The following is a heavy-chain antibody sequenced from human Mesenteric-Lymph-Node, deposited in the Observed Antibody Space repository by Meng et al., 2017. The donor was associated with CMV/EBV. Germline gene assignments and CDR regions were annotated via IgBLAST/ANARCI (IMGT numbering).Heavy chain of an antibody. Sequence: GEFLKISCAASGFTFDDYSMHWVRQAPGKGLEWVSLIRWDGGHAYFADSVKGRFTVSRDNRKNFLYLQMNSLTTEDTALYYCARDGGVVAGDFFFDYWGQGTLVTVSS. CDR3: ARDGGVVAGDFFFDY. J-gene: IGHJ4*02. V-gene: IGHV3-43*01. CDR2: IRWDGGHA. CDR1: GFTFDDYS. D-gene: IGHD6-19*01.